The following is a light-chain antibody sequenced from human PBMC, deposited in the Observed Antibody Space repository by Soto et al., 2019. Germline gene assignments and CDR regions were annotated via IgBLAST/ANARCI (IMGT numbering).Light chain of an antibody. Sequence: EIVMTQSPATLSVSPGETATLSCRASQSVSYNLAWYQQKPGQGPRLLIYGAFTRATGIPARFSGSGSGSEFTLSNSSLQSEQSTVYYCHQYKNWPPLTFGGGIKLEIK. CDR3: HQYKNWPPLT. J-gene: IGKJ4*01. V-gene: IGKV3-15*01. CDR1: QSVSYN. CDR2: GAF.